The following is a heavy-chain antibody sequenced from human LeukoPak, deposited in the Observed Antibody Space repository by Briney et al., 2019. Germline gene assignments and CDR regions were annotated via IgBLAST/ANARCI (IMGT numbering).Heavy chain of an antibody. Sequence: PSETLSLTCAVSGGSISSGGYSWSWIRQPPGKGLEWIGYIYHSGSTYYNPSLKSRVTISVDTSKNQFSLKLSSVTAADTAVYYCARDGDDYSWDYYGMDVWGQGTTVTVSS. CDR3: ARDGDDYSWDYYGMDV. V-gene: IGHV4-30-2*01. CDR2: IYHSGST. D-gene: IGHD4-11*01. CDR1: GGSISSGGYS. J-gene: IGHJ6*02.